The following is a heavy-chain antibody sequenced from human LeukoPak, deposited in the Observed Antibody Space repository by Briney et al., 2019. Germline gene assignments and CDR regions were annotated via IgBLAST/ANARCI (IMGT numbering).Heavy chain of an antibody. Sequence: GGSLRLSCAASGFTFSNYAMSWVRQAPGKGLEWVSVISGSGVATDYADPVKGRFTISRDNSKNTLFLQMNSLRAEDTAVYYCAKDPQPSVRMLRGTMDVWGQGTTVTVSS. CDR1: GFTFSNYA. D-gene: IGHD3-10*01. CDR2: ISGSGVAT. CDR3: AKDPQPSVRMLRGTMDV. J-gene: IGHJ6*02. V-gene: IGHV3-23*01.